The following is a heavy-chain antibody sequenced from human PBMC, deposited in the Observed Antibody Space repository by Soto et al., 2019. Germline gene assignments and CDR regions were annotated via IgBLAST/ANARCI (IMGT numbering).Heavy chain of an antibody. CDR1: GFTVSNNY. J-gene: IGHJ4*02. Sequence: EVQLVESGGGLIQPGGSLRLSCAVSGFTVSNNYMSWVRQAPGKGLEGVSVIYSGGYTAYGDSVKGRFTISRDNSKNHIFLKINSRGADDPAVFFWGRAPGGGGYWGQGTLVTVSS. V-gene: IGHV3-53*01. CDR2: IYSGGYT. CDR3: GRAPGGGGY. D-gene: IGHD3-10*01.